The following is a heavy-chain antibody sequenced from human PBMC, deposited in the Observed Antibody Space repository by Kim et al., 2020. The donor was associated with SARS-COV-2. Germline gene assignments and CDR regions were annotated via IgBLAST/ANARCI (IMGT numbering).Heavy chain of an antibody. D-gene: IGHD2-8*01. CDR2: IYPIDSDT. CDR3: TRSNRHGQRAFDN. V-gene: IGHV5-51*01. J-gene: IGHJ3*02. CDR1: GYKFSDYW. Sequence: GESLKISCKGSGYKFSDYWIGWVRQLPGKGLEWMGLIYPIDSDTTYSPSVRGRVTISVDKSVSTAYLQWSSLKASDTAMYYCTRSNRHGQRAFDNWGQGT.